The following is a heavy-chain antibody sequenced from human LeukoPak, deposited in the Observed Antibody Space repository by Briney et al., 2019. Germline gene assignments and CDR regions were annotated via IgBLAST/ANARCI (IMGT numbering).Heavy chain of an antibody. J-gene: IGHJ4*02. CDR1: GYTFTSYA. CDR3: ARDRPNPSGLRFLEWSKPDFDY. V-gene: IGHV1-3*01. D-gene: IGHD3-3*01. CDR2: INAGNGNT. Sequence: ASVKVSCKASGYTFTSYAMHWVRQAPGQRLEWMGWINAGNGNTKYSQKFQGRVTMTRDTSTGTVYMELSSLRSEDTAVYYCARDRPNPSGLRFLEWSKPDFDYWGQGTLVTVSS.